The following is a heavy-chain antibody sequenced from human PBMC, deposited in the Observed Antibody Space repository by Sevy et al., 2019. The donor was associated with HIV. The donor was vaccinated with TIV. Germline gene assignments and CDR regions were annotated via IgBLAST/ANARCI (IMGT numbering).Heavy chain of an antibody. V-gene: IGHV3-21*01. D-gene: IGHD6-13*01. Sequence: GGSLRLSCAASGFTFSSYSMNWVRQAPGKGLEWDSSISSSSSYIYYADSVKGRFTISRDNAKNSLYLQMNSLRAEDTAVYYCARDEGYSSSWYPFDYWGQGTLVTVSS. CDR1: GFTFSSYS. CDR2: ISSSSSYI. J-gene: IGHJ4*02. CDR3: ARDEGYSSSWYPFDY.